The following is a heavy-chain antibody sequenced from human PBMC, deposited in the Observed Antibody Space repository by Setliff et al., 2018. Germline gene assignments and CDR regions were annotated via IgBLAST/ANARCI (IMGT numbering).Heavy chain of an antibody. Sequence: ASVKVSCKASGYTFTGYYMHWVRQAPGHGLECMGWINPNSGGTNYAQKFQGRVTMTRDTSISTAYMELSRLSSDDTAVYYCARREVIAHSFDYWGQGTLVTVSS. CDR1: GYTFTGYY. CDR3: ARREVIAHSFDY. V-gene: IGHV1-2*02. J-gene: IGHJ4*02. D-gene: IGHD2-21*01. CDR2: INPNSGGT.